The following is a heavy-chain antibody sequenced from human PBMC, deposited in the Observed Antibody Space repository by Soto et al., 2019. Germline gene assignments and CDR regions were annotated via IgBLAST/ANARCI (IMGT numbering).Heavy chain of an antibody. CDR1: GGSISSSSYY. CDR3: ARIVVMVAATPFDY. D-gene: IGHD2-15*01. CDR2: IYYSGST. J-gene: IGHJ4*02. V-gene: IGHV4-39*01. Sequence: PSETLSLTCTVSGGSISSSSYYWGWIRQPPGKGLEWIGSIYYSGSTYYNPSLKSRVTISVDTSKNQFSLKLSSVTAADTAVYYCARIVVMVAATPFDYWGQGTLVTVSS.